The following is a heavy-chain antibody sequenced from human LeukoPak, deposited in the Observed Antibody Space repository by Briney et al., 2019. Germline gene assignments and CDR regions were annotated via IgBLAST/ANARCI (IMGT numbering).Heavy chain of an antibody. D-gene: IGHD3-22*01. V-gene: IGHV4-39*01. CDR1: RGSLNSSSYY. CDR3: ARLQGGTYYYDSSGYLNWFDP. J-gene: IGHJ5*02. Sequence: SETLSLTCTVSRGSLNSSSYYWGWIRQPPGKGLECLGSIYYSGSTSYNPSLKSRVTITVDTSMNQFSLKLSSVTAADTAVYYCARLQGGTYYYDSSGYLNWFDPWGQGTLVTVSS. CDR2: IYYSGST.